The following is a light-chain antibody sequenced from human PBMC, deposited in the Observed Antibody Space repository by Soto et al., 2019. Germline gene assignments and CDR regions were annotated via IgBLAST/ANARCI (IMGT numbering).Light chain of an antibody. J-gene: IGKJ1*01. CDR3: YRRYNSPRT. Sequence: ETVLTQSPATLSLSPGERATLSCRASQSVSSHLAWYQQKPGQAPRLLIYDASNRATGIPARFSGSGSGTDFTLTIGCLVLEDFAVYYWYRRYNSPRTSGQGTKV. CDR1: QSVSSH. CDR2: DAS. V-gene: IGKV3-11*01.